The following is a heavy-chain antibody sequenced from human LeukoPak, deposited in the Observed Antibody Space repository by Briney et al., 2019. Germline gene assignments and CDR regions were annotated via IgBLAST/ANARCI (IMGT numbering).Heavy chain of an antibody. D-gene: IGHD2/OR15-2a*01. V-gene: IGHV4-59*08. J-gene: IGHJ5*02. CDR2: FDYSGYS. CDR3: ARVSLLESAVHP. CDR1: GGSIIDYS. Sequence: TSETLSLTCTVSGGSIIDYSWSWIRQPPGKGLEWLGYFDYSGYSNYNPSLRSRLTMSVDMSKNQLSLKVRSVTAADTAVYYCARVSLLESAVHPWGQGTLVTVSS.